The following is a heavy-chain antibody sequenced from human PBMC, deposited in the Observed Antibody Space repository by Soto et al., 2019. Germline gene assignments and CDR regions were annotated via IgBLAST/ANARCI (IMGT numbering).Heavy chain of an antibody. V-gene: IGHV4-34*01. CDR3: AXGRTAMGAYYCYYGMDV. CDR2: INHSGST. J-gene: IGHJ6*02. Sequence: PSETLSLTCAVYGGSFSCYYWSWIRQPPGKGLEWIGEINHSGSTNYNPSLKSRVTISVDTSKNQFSLKLSSVTAADTAVYYCAXGRTAMGAYYCYYGMDVWGQGTTVTVSS. CDR1: GGSFSCYY. D-gene: IGHD5-18*01.